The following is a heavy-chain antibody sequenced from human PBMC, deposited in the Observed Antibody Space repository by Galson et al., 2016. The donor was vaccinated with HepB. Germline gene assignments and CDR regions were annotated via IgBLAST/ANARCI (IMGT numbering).Heavy chain of an antibody. CDR3: AKRHEYCPPVGCSVDY. CDR2: DSMDGRRK. Sequence: SLRLSCAGSGFIFSNYGMHWVRQAPGKGLEWVAADSMDGRRKFYADSVKGRFTISRDNSNNMLFLQTSSLRPDDTAVYYCAKRHEYCPPVGCSVDYWGQGTLVSVSS. V-gene: IGHV3-30*18. CDR1: GFIFSNYG. J-gene: IGHJ4*02. D-gene: IGHD2/OR15-2a*01.